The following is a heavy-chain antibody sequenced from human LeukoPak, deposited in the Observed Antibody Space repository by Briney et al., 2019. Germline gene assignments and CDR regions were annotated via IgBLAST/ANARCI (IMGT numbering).Heavy chain of an antibody. Sequence: GASVKVSCKASGYTFTGYYMHWVRQAPGQGLEWMGRINPNSGGTNYAQKFQGRVTMTRDTSISTAYMEPSRLRSDDTAVYYCARLILHCSGGSCYQDRNAVDDYWGQGTLVTVSS. CDR1: GYTFTGYY. D-gene: IGHD2-15*01. J-gene: IGHJ4*02. V-gene: IGHV1-2*06. CDR2: INPNSGGT. CDR3: ARLILHCSGGSCYQDRNAVDDY.